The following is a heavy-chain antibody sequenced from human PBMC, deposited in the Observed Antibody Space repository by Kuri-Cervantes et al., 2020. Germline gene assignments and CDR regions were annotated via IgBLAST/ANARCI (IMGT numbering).Heavy chain of an antibody. CDR3: ARVRDGYNPPVIDY. Sequence: GGSLRLSCAASGFTFSSYGMHWVRQAPGKGLEWVAVISYDGSNKYYADSVKGRFTISRDNSKNTLYLQMNSLRAEDTAVYYCARVRDGYNPPVIDYWGQGTLVTVSS. V-gene: IGHV3-30*03. CDR1: GFTFSSYG. J-gene: IGHJ4*02. D-gene: IGHD5-24*01. CDR2: ISYDGSNK.